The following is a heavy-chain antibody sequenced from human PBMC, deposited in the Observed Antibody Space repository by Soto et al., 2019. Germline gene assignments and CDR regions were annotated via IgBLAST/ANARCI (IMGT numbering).Heavy chain of an antibody. CDR1: GYTFTSYY. V-gene: IGHV1-46*03. CDR3: ARDLSPYPGIAAAGDRRDYYYYMDV. D-gene: IGHD6-13*01. Sequence: ASVKVSCKASGYTFTSYYMHWVRQAPGQGLEWMGIINPSGGSTSYAQKFQGRVTMTRDTSTSTVYMELSSLRSEDTAVYYCARDLSPYPGIAAAGDRRDYYYYMDVWGKGTTVTVSS. J-gene: IGHJ6*03. CDR2: INPSGGST.